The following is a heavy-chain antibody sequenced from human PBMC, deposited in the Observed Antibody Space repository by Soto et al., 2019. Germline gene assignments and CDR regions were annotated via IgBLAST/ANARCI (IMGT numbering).Heavy chain of an antibody. Sequence: QVQLVESGGGVVQPGRSLRLSCAASGFTFSSYAMHWVRQAPGKGLEWVAAILYDGSNQYYADAVKGRFTISRDNSKNTLYLQMNSLRVEDTAVYYCAKEGRVGYSTRIFRRDNWFDPWSQGTPVTVSS. D-gene: IGHD6-13*01. CDR2: ILYDGSNQ. CDR3: AKEGRVGYSTRIFRRDNWFDP. V-gene: IGHV3-33*06. J-gene: IGHJ5*02. CDR1: GFTFSSYA.